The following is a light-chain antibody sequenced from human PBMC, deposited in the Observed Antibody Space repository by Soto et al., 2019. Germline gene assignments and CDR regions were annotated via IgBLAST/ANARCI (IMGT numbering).Light chain of an antibody. CDR3: QHLAGT. V-gene: IGKV1-9*01. J-gene: IGKJ2*01. CDR2: AAS. CDR1: QDISGY. Sequence: QLTQSPSSLSASMGDRVTITCRASQDISGYLAWYQQQPGKAPKLLIYAASTLHSGVPTRFSGSGSGTEFILTIGRLQPEDFATYYCQHLAGTFGVGTKLEMK.